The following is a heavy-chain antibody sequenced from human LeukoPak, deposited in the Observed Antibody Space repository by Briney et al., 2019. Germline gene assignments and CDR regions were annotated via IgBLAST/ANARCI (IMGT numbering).Heavy chain of an antibody. D-gene: IGHD1-1*01. CDR2: SNPSGDST. V-gene: IGHV1-46*01. J-gene: IGHJ4*02. Sequence: ASVKVSCKASGYTFTNYYIHWVRQAPGHGLKWMGISNPSGDSTNYAQKFRGRVTMTRDTSTSTVYMDLSSLRSEDTAVYYCARWTTTFLDYWGQGTLVTVSS. CDR1: GYTFTNYY. CDR3: ARWTTTFLDY.